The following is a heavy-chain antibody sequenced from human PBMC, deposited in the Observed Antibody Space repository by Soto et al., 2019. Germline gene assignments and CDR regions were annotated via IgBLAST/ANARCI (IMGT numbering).Heavy chain of an antibody. Sequence: SETLSLTCTVSGGSISRYYWSWIRQSPGKGLEWIGYIFYFGSTNYNPSLKSRVTLSVDTSKNQFSLKLSSVTAADTAVYYCAGYYGGYSYYWGQGTLVTVSS. D-gene: IGHD3-10*01. CDR1: GGSISRYY. CDR3: AGYYGGYSYY. CDR2: IFYFGST. V-gene: IGHV4-59*08. J-gene: IGHJ4*02.